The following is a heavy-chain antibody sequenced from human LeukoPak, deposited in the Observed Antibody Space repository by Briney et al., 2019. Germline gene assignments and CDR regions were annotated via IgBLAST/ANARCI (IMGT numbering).Heavy chain of an antibody. CDR1: GFTFSSYS. Sequence: PGGSLRLSCAASGFTFSSYSMNWVRQAPGKGLEWVSYISSSGSTISYADSVKGRFTISRDNGKNSLYLQMNSLRAEDTAVYYCARQWLALDYWGQGTLLTVSS. J-gene: IGHJ4*02. D-gene: IGHD6-19*01. CDR3: ARQWLALDY. V-gene: IGHV3-48*04. CDR2: ISSSGSTI.